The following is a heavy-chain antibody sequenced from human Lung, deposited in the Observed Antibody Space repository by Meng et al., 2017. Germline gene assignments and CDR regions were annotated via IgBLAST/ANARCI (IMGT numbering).Heavy chain of an antibody. CDR1: AGSLVSSSYY. D-gene: IGHD3-22*01. Sequence: HLQLQESGPGLVKPSETLSLTCTVSAGSLVSSSYYWGWIRQPPGKGLEWIGSIYYTGSTYYNPSLKSRIAISVDTSKNQFSLKLSSVTAADTAVFYCARVGYYYDSGGYYGIDYWGQGTLVTVSS. CDR2: IYYTGST. CDR3: ARVGYYYDSGGYYGIDY. V-gene: IGHV4-39*01. J-gene: IGHJ4*02.